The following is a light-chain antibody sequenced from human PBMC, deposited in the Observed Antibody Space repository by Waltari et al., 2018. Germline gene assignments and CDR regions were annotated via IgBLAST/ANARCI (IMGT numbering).Light chain of an antibody. Sequence: SYDLTQPPSVSVSPGPTARITCSGDALPKQYAYWYQQKPGQAPVLVRYKDSERPSGIPERFSGSSSGKTATLTIRGGQAEDEADYYCQSADSSGTFVVFGGGTKLTVL. V-gene: IGLV3-25*03. CDR1: ALPKQY. J-gene: IGLJ2*01. CDR2: KDS. CDR3: QSADSSGTFVV.